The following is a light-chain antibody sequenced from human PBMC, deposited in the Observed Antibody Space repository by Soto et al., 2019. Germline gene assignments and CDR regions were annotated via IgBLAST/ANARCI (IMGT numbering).Light chain of an antibody. CDR3: HQYGSSPRT. J-gene: IGKJ1*01. V-gene: IGKV3-20*01. Sequence: EIVLTQSPGTLSLSPGERATLSCRASQSVSSGYLAWYQHKPGQAPRLLIFGASIRSAGIPDRFTGSGSGADFTLTISRLEPEDFAVYYCHQYGSSPRTCGQGTKVEIK. CDR1: QSVSSGY. CDR2: GAS.